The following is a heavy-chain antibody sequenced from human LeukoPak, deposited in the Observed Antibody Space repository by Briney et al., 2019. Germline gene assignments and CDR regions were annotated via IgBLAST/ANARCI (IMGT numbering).Heavy chain of an antibody. CDR3: ARDFCSTTSCRFDF. V-gene: IGHV3-48*01. CDR2: ISSSTTTI. D-gene: IGHD2-2*01. J-gene: IGHJ4*02. Sequence: GGSLRLSCAASGFTFSSYSMNWVRQAPGKGLEWVSYISSSTTTIYYADSVKGRFTISRDSAKNSLYLQMNSLRAEDTAVYYCARDFCSTTSCRFDFWGQGTLVTVSS. CDR1: GFTFSSYS.